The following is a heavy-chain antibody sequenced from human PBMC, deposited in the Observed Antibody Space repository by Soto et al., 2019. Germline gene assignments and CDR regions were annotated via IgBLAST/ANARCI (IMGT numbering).Heavy chain of an antibody. Sequence: HPGGSLRLSCAASGFTFSSYAMSWVRQAPGKGLEWVSAISGSGGSTYYADSVKGRFTISRDNSKNTLYLQMNRMRAEDTAVYYCAKDTSYYYDSSGYSVDRAFDIWGQGTMDTGS. CDR3: AKDTSYYYDSSGYSVDRAFDI. CDR1: GFTFSSYA. D-gene: IGHD3-22*01. V-gene: IGHV3-23*01. J-gene: IGHJ3*02. CDR2: ISGSGGST.